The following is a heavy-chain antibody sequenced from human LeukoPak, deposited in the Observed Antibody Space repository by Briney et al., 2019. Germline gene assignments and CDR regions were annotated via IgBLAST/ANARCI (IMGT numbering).Heavy chain of an antibody. V-gene: IGHV3-33*06. CDR1: GFTFSSYV. D-gene: IGHD6-19*01. CDR3: AKKGGWPFDY. J-gene: IGHJ4*02. Sequence: GMSLRLSCAASGFTFSSYVMHWVRQAPGKGLEWVTLIWGDGSNKYYADSVKGRFTISRDNSKNTLYLEMDSLRAEDTAVYYCAKKGGWPFDYWGQGTLVTVSS. CDR2: IWGDGSNK.